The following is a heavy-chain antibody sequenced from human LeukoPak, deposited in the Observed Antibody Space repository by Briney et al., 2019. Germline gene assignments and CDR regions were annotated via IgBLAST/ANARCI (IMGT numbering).Heavy chain of an antibody. V-gene: IGHV4-39*07. J-gene: IGHJ6*03. D-gene: IGHD1-26*01. CDR2: IYYSGST. CDR1: GGSISSSSYY. Sequence: SETLSLTCTVSGGSISSSSYYWGWIRQPPGKGLEWIGSIYYSGSTYYNPSLKSRVTISVDTSKNQFSLKLSSVTAADTAVYYCARRFGSGSYRLYYYYYMDVWGKGTTVTISS. CDR3: ARRFGSGSYRLYYYYYMDV.